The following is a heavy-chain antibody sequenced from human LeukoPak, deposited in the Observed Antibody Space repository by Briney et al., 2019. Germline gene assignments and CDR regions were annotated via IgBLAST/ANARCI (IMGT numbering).Heavy chain of an antibody. D-gene: IGHD2-2*01. CDR1: GFTFSSYA. Sequence: PGGSLRLSCAASGFTFSSYAMSWVRQAPGKGLEWVSAISGSGGSTYYADSVKGRFTISRDNSKNTLYLQMNSLRAEDTAVYYCAKGWDCSSTSCLPYYYYYMDVWGKGTAVTVSS. V-gene: IGHV3-23*01. CDR3: AKGWDCSSTSCLPYYYYYMDV. CDR2: ISGSGGST. J-gene: IGHJ6*03.